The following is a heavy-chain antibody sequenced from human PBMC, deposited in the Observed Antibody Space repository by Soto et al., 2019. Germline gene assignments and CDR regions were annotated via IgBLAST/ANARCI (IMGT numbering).Heavy chain of an antibody. D-gene: IGHD2-15*01. V-gene: IGHV4-4*02. CDR1: GGSISSSNW. J-gene: IGHJ4*02. Sequence: PSETLSLTCAVSGGSISSSNWWSWVRQPPGKGMEWIGEIYHSGSTNYNPSLKSRVTISVDKSKNQFSLKLSSVTAADTAVYYCAGVADCSGGRCYFSVDYWGQGTLVTVSS. CDR2: IYHSGST. CDR3: AGVADCSGGRCYFSVDY.